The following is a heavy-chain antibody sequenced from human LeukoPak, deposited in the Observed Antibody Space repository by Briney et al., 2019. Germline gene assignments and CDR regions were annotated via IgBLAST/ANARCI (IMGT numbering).Heavy chain of an antibody. V-gene: IGHV4-59*01. CDR1: GGSISSYY. CDR2: IYYSGST. D-gene: IGHD1-26*01. Sequence: SETLSLTCSVSGGSISSYYWSWIRQPPGKGLEWIGYIYYSGSTNYNPSLKSRVTISVDTSKNQFSLKLSSVTAADTAVYYCARGSNPYYFDYWGQGTLVTVSS. CDR3: ARGSNPYYFDY. J-gene: IGHJ4*02.